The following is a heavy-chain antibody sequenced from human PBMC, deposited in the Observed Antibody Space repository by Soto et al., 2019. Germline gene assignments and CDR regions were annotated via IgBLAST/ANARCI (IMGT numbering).Heavy chain of an antibody. J-gene: IGHJ4*02. V-gene: IGHV1-3*01. D-gene: IGHD4-4*01. CDR3: ARELQGLYYFDY. CDR2: INGGNGNT. CDR1: EYTFTSYT. Sequence: QVQVLQSGAEVKKPGASVKVSCKASEYTFTSYTMHWVRQAPGQRLEWMGWINGGNGNTKYSQKFQGRVTITRDTSASTAYMELSSLRSDDTAVDYCARELQGLYYFDYWGQGTLVTVSS.